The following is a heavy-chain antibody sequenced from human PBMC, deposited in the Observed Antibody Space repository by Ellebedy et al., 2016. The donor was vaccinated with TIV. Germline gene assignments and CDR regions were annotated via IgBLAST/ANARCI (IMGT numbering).Heavy chain of an antibody. CDR1: GFSFSNCD. CDR3: AKGTSNWDY. Sequence: GGSLRLXXAASGFSFSNCDMSWVRQAPGKGLEWVSAISGSGGSTYYADSVKGRFTISRDNSKNTLYLQMNSLRADDTAVYYCAKGTSNWDYWGQGTLVTVSS. D-gene: IGHD1-1*01. V-gene: IGHV3-23*01. CDR2: ISGSGGST. J-gene: IGHJ4*02.